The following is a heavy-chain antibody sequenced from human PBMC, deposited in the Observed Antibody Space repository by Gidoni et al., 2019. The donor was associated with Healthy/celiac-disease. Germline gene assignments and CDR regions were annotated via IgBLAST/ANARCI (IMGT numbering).Heavy chain of an antibody. V-gene: IGHV1-69*06. J-gene: IGHJ4*02. CDR1: EGTFSSYA. CDR2: IIPIFGTA. D-gene: IGHD3-22*01. CDR3: ASRSGYFPGPAID. Sequence: QVQLVQSGAEVKKPGSSVKVACKAAEGTFSSYAISWVRQAPGQGLEWMGGIIPIFGTANYAQKFQGRVTITADKSTSTAYMELSSLRSEDTAVYYCASRSGYFPGPAIDWGQGTLVTVSS.